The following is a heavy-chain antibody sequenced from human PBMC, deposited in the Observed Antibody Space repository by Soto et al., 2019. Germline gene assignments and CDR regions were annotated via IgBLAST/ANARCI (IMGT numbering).Heavy chain of an antibody. V-gene: IGHV3-23*01. CDR3: AKYREMTTLTTFDY. CDR1: GFTFSNYA. D-gene: IGHD4-17*01. Sequence: GGSLRLSCVASGFTFSNYAMTWVRQAPGKGLEWVSSTTGSKQYADSVKGRFTISRDNSKNTLYLQMNSLRAEDTAIYYCAKYREMTTLTTFDYWGQGTLVTVSS. J-gene: IGHJ4*02. CDR2: TTGSK.